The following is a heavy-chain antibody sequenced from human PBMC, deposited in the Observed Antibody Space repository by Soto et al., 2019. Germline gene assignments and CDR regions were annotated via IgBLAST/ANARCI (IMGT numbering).Heavy chain of an antibody. V-gene: IGHV1-3*01. D-gene: IGHD3-9*01. CDR2: INAGNGNT. Sequence: GVSVKVSCKASGYTFTSYSMYWARQAPGQRLEWMGWINAGNGNTKYSQKFQGRVTITRDTSASTAYMELSSLRSEDTAVYYCARHYDILTGYYVAWGQGTLVTVSS. CDR1: GYTFTSYS. J-gene: IGHJ5*02. CDR3: ARHYDILTGYYVA.